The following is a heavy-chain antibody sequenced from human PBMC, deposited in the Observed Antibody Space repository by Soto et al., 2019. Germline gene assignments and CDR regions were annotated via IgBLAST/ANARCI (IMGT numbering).Heavy chain of an antibody. D-gene: IGHD3-10*01. J-gene: IGHJ5*02. Sequence: QVQLVQSGAEVKKPGSSVKVSCKASGGTFSSYAISWVRQAPGQGLEWMGGIIPIFGTANYAQKFQGRVTITADESTSTAYMELSSLRSEDTAVYYCARAVWVEGYYYGSGNWFDPWGQGTLVTVSS. CDR1: GGTFSSYA. V-gene: IGHV1-69*01. CDR2: IIPIFGTA. CDR3: ARAVWVEGYYYGSGNWFDP.